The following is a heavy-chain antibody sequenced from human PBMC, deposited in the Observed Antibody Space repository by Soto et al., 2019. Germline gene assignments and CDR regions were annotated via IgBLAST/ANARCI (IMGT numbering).Heavy chain of an antibody. CDR3: ARGGPYDFWSGYYDY. CDR1: GYIFTNYG. J-gene: IGHJ4*02. Sequence: QVQLVQSGAEVKKPGASVKVSCKASGYIFTNYGISWVRQAPGQGHEWMGWINAYNGNTNYAQNLQGRVTMTTETSTSTAYMELRSLRFDDTAVYYCARGGPYDFWSGYYDYWGQGTLVTVSS. D-gene: IGHD3-3*01. V-gene: IGHV1-18*01. CDR2: INAYNGNT.